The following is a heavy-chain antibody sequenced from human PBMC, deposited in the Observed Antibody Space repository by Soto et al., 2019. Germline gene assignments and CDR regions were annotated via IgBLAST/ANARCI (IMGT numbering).Heavy chain of an antibody. CDR1: GYTFARYT. Sequence: ASVKVSGKASGYTFARYTMDWVRQAPGQRLEWMGWINPDNGNTKSSQKFQDRVIITRDTSASTAYMDLSSLRSEDTAVYYCARGIATGQLDPWGQATLLTVSS. CDR2: INPDNGNT. V-gene: IGHV1-3*01. D-gene: IGHD2-15*01. CDR3: ARGIATGQLDP. J-gene: IGHJ5*02.